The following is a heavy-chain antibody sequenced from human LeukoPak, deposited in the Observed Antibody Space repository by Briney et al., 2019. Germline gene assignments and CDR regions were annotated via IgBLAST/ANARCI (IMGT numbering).Heavy chain of an antibody. Sequence: PGGSLRLSCVASGFTFSSYEMNWVRQAPGKGLEWVSYISSSGSTIYYADSVKGRFTISRDNSKNTLYLQMNSLRAEDTAVYYCAKDYSSGWKTNDYWGQGTLVTVSS. D-gene: IGHD6-19*01. CDR2: ISSSGSTI. V-gene: IGHV3-48*03. CDR1: GFTFSSYE. CDR3: AKDYSSGWKTNDY. J-gene: IGHJ4*02.